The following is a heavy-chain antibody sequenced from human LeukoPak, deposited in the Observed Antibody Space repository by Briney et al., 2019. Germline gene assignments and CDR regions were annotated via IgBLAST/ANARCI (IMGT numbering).Heavy chain of an antibody. Sequence: GGSLRLSCAASGFTFSSYSMNWVRQAPGKGLEWVSYITSNSRTIYYADSVKGRFTISRDNAKNSLYLQMNSLRAEDTAVYYCAKDRRQQLGLRGEKYFQHWGQGTLVTVSS. V-gene: IGHV3-48*04. CDR3: AKDRRQQLGLRGEKYFQH. D-gene: IGHD6-13*01. J-gene: IGHJ1*01. CDR1: GFTFSSYS. CDR2: ITSNSRTI.